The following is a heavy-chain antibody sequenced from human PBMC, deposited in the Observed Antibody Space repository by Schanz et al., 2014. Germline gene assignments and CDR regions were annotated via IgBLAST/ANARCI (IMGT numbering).Heavy chain of an antibody. Sequence: VQLLDSGGGLVQPGGSLRLSCAASGFIFSNYGMHWVRQAPGKGLEWVAVIWNNGVTKYYADSVKGRFTISRDNSKNTLYLQMNSLRAEDTAVYYCARANYRRKINFDYWGRGTLVTVSS. V-gene: IGHV3-33*01. D-gene: IGHD3-10*01. J-gene: IGHJ4*02. CDR2: IWNNGVTK. CDR1: GFIFSNYG. CDR3: ARANYRRKINFDY.